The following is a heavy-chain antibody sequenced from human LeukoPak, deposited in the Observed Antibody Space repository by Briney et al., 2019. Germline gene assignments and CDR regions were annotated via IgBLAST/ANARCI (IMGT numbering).Heavy chain of an antibody. CDR2: IIPILGIA. Sequence: SVKVSCKASGGTFTSDTISWVRQAPGQGLEWRGRIIPILGIANYAQKFQGRVTFTADKSTSTAYMSLSSLRSEDTAVYYCARAGWELRNYYYYMDVWGKGTTVTVSS. J-gene: IGHJ6*03. D-gene: IGHD1-26*01. CDR3: ARAGWELRNYYYYMDV. V-gene: IGHV1-69*02. CDR1: GGTFTSDT.